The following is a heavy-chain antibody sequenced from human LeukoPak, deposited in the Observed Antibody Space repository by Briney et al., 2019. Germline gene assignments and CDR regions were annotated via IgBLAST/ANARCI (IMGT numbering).Heavy chain of an antibody. Sequence: ASVKVSCKASGYTFTSYDINWVRQATGQGLEWMGWMNPNSGNTGYAQKFQGRVTMTRNTSISTAYMELSSLRSEDTAVYYCARAAPIMVRGVRGKYYFDYWGQGTLVTASS. V-gene: IGHV1-8*01. CDR3: ARAAPIMVRGVRGKYYFDY. CDR1: GYTFTSYD. D-gene: IGHD3-10*01. J-gene: IGHJ4*02. CDR2: MNPNSGNT.